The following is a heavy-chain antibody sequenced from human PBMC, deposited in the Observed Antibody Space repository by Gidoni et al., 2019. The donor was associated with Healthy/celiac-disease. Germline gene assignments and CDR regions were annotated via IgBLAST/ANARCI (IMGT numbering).Heavy chain of an antibody. Sequence: EVQLVESGGGLVQPGRSLRLSCTASGFTFGDYAMSWVRQAPGKGLGWVGFIRSKAYGGTTEDAASVKGRFTISRDDSKSIAYLQMNSLKTEDTAVYYCTRTTYTSYYYDSSGYLDYWGQGTLVTVSS. J-gene: IGHJ4*02. V-gene: IGHV3-49*04. D-gene: IGHD3-22*01. CDR1: GFTFGDYA. CDR2: IRSKAYGGTT. CDR3: TRTTYTSYYYDSSGYLDY.